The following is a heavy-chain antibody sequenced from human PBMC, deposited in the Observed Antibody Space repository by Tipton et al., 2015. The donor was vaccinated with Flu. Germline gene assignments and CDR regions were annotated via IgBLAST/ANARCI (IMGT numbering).Heavy chain of an antibody. D-gene: IGHD4-11*01. CDR3: ARVPERNYVDRLDY. CDR1: GFTFSDYY. Sequence: SLRLSCAASGFTFSDYYMSWVRQAPGKGLEWLSYISGSGTNIYYADSVKGRFTTSRDNAKNSLYLQMNSLRAEDTAVYYCARVPERNYVDRLDYWGQGTLVTVSS. J-gene: IGHJ4*02. CDR2: ISGSGTNI. V-gene: IGHV3-11*01.